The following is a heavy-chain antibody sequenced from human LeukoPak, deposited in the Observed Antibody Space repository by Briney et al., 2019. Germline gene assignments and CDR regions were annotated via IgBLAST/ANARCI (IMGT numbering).Heavy chain of an antibody. CDR2: IYSGGST. J-gene: IGHJ4*02. Sequence: GGSLRLSCAVSGFTVSSNYMSWVRQAPGKGLEWVSVIYSGGSTYYADSVKGRFTISRDNSKNTLYLQMNSLRAEDTAVYYCAREGENYYRYSGFWGQGTLVTVSS. CDR1: GFTVSSNY. V-gene: IGHV3-53*01. CDR3: AREGENYYRYSGF. D-gene: IGHD1-26*01.